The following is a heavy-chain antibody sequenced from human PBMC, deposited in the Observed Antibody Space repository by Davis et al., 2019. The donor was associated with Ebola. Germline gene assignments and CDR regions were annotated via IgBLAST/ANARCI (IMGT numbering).Heavy chain of an antibody. CDR3: AKDSGVTGRTMIVTDV. CDR1: VITFSSYA. V-gene: IGHV3-23*01. D-gene: IGHD3-22*01. Sequence: GESLKISCTDSVITFSSYAMTWVRQAPGKGLEWVSAISGSGGSTYYADSVKGRFTISRDNSKNTLYLQMNSLRAEDTAVYYCAKDSGVTGRTMIVTDVWGQGTTVTVSS. J-gene: IGHJ6*02. CDR2: ISGSGGST.